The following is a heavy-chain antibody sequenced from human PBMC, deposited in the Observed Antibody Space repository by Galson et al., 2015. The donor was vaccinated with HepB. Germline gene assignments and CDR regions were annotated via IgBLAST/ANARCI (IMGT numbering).Heavy chain of an antibody. Sequence: CAISGDSVSSNSAAWNWIRQSPSRGLEWLGRTYYRSKWYNDYAVSVKSRITINPDTSKNQFSLQLNSVTPEDTAVYYCARGLIAVAGTRRYYYGMDVWGQGTTVTVSS. V-gene: IGHV6-1*01. CDR1: GDSVSSNSAA. J-gene: IGHJ6*02. CDR3: ARGLIAVAGTRRYYYGMDV. CDR2: TYYRSKWYN. D-gene: IGHD6-19*01.